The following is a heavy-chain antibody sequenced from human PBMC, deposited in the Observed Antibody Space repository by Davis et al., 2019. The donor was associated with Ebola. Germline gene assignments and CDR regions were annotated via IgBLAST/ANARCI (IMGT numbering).Heavy chain of an antibody. CDR3: ARGPLDIVVVVAATPLDY. Sequence: GESLKISCAASGFTFSSYWMSWVRQAPGKGLEWVSYISDSSTTIYYADSVKGRFTISRDNAKNSLYLQMNSLRAEDTAVYYCARGPLDIVVVVAATPLDYWGQGTLVTVSS. D-gene: IGHD2-15*01. V-gene: IGHV3-48*04. J-gene: IGHJ4*02. CDR1: GFTFSSYW. CDR2: ISDSSTTI.